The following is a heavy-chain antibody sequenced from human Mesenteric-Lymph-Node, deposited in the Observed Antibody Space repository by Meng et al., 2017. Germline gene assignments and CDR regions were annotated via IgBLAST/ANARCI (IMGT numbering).Heavy chain of an antibody. D-gene: IGHD4-17*01. Sequence: SVKVSCKASGCTFSSYAISWVRQAPGQGLEWMGGIIPIFGTANYAQKFQGRVTMTRNTSISTAYMELSSLRSEDTAVYYCARGHPSDYGDYSYYFDYWGQGTLVTVSS. CDR3: ARGHPSDYGDYSYYFDY. J-gene: IGHJ4*02. CDR1: GCTFSSYA. V-gene: IGHV1-69*05. CDR2: IIPIFGTA.